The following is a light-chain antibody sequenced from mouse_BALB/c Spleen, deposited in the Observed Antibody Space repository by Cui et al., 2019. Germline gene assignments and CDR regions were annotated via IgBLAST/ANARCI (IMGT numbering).Light chain of an antibody. J-gene: IGKJ1*01. V-gene: IGKV1-135*01. Sequence: DVVMPQTPLTLSVTIGQAASIPRTSSQSRLGSDGKAYLNWLIQRPGQSPKRLNYLVAKLDAGVPDRFTGSGSGTDFTLKISRVEAEDLGVYDCWQGTHFPWTFGGGTKLEIK. CDR3: WQGTHFPWT. CDR1: QSRLGSDGKAY. CDR2: LVA.